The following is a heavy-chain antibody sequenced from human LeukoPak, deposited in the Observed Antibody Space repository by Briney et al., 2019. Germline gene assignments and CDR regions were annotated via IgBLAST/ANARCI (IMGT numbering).Heavy chain of an antibody. CDR3: AKDRGTMIVVVSYYFDY. V-gene: IGHV3-23*01. Sequence: GGSLRLSCAASGFTFSSYAMSWVRQAPGKGLEWVSAISGSGGSTYYADSVKGRFTISRDNSKNTLYLQMNSLRAEDTAVYYCAKDRGTMIVVVSYYFDYWGQGTLVTVSS. CDR1: GFTFSSYA. D-gene: IGHD3-22*01. J-gene: IGHJ4*02. CDR2: ISGSGGST.